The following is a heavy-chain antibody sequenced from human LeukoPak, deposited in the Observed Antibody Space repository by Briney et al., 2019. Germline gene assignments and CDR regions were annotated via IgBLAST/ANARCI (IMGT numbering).Heavy chain of an antibody. CDR1: GGSFSGHY. D-gene: IGHD3-3*02. V-gene: IGHV4-34*01. CDR3: ASYGSEYSIFPWYFDY. CDR2: IYHSGST. J-gene: IGHJ4*02. Sequence: SETLSLTCAVYGGSFSGHYWSWVRQPPGKGLEWIGEIYHSGSTNYKPSLKSRVTISIDTSKNQFFLELSSVTAADTAVYYCASYGSEYSIFPWYFDYWGQGTLVTVSS.